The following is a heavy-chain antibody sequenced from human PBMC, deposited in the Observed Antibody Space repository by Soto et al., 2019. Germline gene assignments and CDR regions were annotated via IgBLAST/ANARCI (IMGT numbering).Heavy chain of an antibody. CDR3: ARGKLLYAMLDYYYSGMDV. D-gene: IGHD2-8*01. V-gene: IGHV1-69*01. CDR2: IIPIFGTA. CDR1: GGTFSSYA. Sequence: QVQLVQSGAEVKKPGSSVKVSCKASGGTFSSYAISWVRQAPGQGLEWMGGIIPIFGTANYAQKFQGRVTITADETTSTAYMELSSLRSEDTDVYYCARGKLLYAMLDYYYSGMDVWGQGTTVTVSS. J-gene: IGHJ6*02.